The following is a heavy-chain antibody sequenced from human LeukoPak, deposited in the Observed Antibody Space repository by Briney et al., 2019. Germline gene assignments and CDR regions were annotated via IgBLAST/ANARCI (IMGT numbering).Heavy chain of an antibody. CDR2: ISSSSSYI. Sequence: KPGGSLRLSRAASGFTFSSYSMNWVRQAPGKGLEWVSSISSSSSYIYYADSVKGRFTISRDNAKNSLYLQMNSLRAEDTAVYYCARDRGGSTSFYQLYNWFDPWGQGTLVTVSS. J-gene: IGHJ5*02. CDR3: ARDRGGSTSFYQLYNWFDP. CDR1: GFTFSSYS. V-gene: IGHV3-21*01. D-gene: IGHD2-2*01.